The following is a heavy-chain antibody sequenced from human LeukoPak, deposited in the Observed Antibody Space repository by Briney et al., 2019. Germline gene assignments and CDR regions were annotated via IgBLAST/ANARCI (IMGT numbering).Heavy chain of an antibody. CDR2: VNPNSGGT. J-gene: IGHJ5*02. CDR3: ARRGWGSYEGNWFEP. V-gene: IGHV1-2*02. Sequence: ASVKVSCKASGYTFTGYYMHWVRQAPGQGLERMGWVNPNSGGTNYAQKFQGRVTMTRDTSISTAYMELRRLRSDDTAVYYCARRGWGSYEGNWFEPWGQGTLVTVS. CDR1: GYTFTGYY. D-gene: IGHD1-26*01.